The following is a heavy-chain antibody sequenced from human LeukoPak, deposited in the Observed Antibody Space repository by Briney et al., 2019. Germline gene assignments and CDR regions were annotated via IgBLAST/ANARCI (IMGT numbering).Heavy chain of an antibody. CDR1: GGSISSSSYY. CDR3: AALTVVTRENYFDY. V-gene: IGHV4-39*01. CDR2: IYYSGST. D-gene: IGHD4-23*01. J-gene: IGHJ4*02. Sequence: SETLSLTCTVSGGSISSSSYYWGWIRQPPGKGLEWIGSIYYSGSTYYNPSLKSRVTISVDTSKNQFPLKLSSVTAADTAVYYCAALTVVTRENYFDYWGQGTLVTVSS.